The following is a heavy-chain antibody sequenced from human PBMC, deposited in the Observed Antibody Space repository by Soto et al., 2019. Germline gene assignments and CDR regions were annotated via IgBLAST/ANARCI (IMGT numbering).Heavy chain of an antibody. CDR2: ISDSGGST. CDR1: GITFSSYA. Sequence: EVQLLESGGGLVQPGGSLRLSCAASGITFSSYAMSWVRQAPGKGLEWVSGISDSGGSTYYADSVKGRFTISRDNSKNTLYLQMNSQRAEDTAVYYCAKGDYGHYGFDYWGQGTLVTVSS. D-gene: IGHD4-17*01. V-gene: IGHV3-23*01. CDR3: AKGDYGHYGFDY. J-gene: IGHJ4*02.